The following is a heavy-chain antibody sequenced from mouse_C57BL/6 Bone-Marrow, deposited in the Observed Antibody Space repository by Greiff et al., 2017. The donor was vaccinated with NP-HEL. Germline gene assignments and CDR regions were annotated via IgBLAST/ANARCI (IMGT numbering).Heavy chain of an antibody. J-gene: IGHJ3*01. CDR3: AGDDAPEFAC. CDR2: ISDGGSYT. Sequence: EVKLVESGGGLVKPGGSLKLSCAASGFTFSSYAMSWVRQTPEKRLEWVATISDGGSYTYYTDNVKGRFTISRDNAKNNLYLQMSHLKSEDTAMYYCAGDDAPEFACWGQGTLVTVSA. V-gene: IGHV5-4*03. D-gene: IGHD2-13*01. CDR1: GFTFSSYA.